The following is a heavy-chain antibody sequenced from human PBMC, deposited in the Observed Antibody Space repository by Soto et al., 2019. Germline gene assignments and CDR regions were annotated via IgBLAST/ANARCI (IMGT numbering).Heavy chain of an antibody. J-gene: IGHJ6*02. CDR1: GFTFSSSW. D-gene: IGHD3-22*01. CDR3: ARPYYYDSSGYYYTGDYYGMDV. CDR2: IYGGGST. Sequence: GSLRLSCAASGFTFSSSWMHWVRQAPGKGLVWVSSVIYGGGSTYYADSVKGRFTISRDNSKNTLYLQMNSLRAEDTAVYYCARPYYYDSSGYYYTGDYYGMDVWGQGTTVTVSS. V-gene: IGHV3-53*01.